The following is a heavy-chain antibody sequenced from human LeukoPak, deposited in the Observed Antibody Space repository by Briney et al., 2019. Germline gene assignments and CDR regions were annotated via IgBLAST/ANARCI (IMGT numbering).Heavy chain of an antibody. CDR1: GGSISSYY. D-gene: IGHD5-18*01. Sequence: PSETLSLTCTVSGGSISSYYWSWIRQPPGKGLEWIGYIYYSGSTNYNPSLKSRVTISVDASKNQFSLKLSSVTAADTAVYYCARHRTAMVTGFDYWGQGTLVTVSS. CDR3: ARHRTAMVTGFDY. V-gene: IGHV4-59*08. CDR2: IYYSGST. J-gene: IGHJ4*02.